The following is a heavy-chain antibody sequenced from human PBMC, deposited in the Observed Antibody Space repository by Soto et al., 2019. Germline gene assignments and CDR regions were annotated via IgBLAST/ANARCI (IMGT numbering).Heavy chain of an antibody. Sequence: SETLSLTCIVSGGSLTSSSFYWGWIRQPPGKGLSWIGNIYYSGTTDYNPSLKSRVSVSTDTSRNQLSLTLSSVTAADTAVYYCVRFYGNAFDIWGPGTLVTVSS. CDR3: VRFYGNAFDI. CDR2: IYYSGTT. J-gene: IGHJ3*02. D-gene: IGHD3-10*01. CDR1: GGSLTSSSFY. V-gene: IGHV4-39*01.